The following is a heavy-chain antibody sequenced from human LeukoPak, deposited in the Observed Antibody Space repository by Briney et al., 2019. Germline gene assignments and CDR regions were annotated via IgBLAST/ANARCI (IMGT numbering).Heavy chain of an antibody. CDR3: ARDQYSKGSGPFDY. Sequence: GGSLRLSCAASRFAFDDYAMSWVRQAPGKGLEWVSSINWNGGSTDYADSVKGRFTISRDNAKNSLYLQMNSLRAEDTALYYCARDQYSKGSGPFDYWGQGTLVTVSS. V-gene: IGHV3-20*04. J-gene: IGHJ4*02. CDR2: INWNGGST. CDR1: RFAFDDYA. D-gene: IGHD3-10*01.